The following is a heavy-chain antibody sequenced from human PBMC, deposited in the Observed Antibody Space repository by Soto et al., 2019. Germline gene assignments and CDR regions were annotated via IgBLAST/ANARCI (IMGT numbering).Heavy chain of an antibody. Sequence: SETLSLTCTVSGGSISSSSYYWGWIRQPPGKGLEWIGSIYYSGSTNYNPSLKSRVTISVDTSKNQFSLKLSSVTAADTAVYYCARDPAGYSYGYDLYGMDVWGQGTTVTVSS. CDR3: ARDPAGYSYGYDLYGMDV. V-gene: IGHV4-39*07. D-gene: IGHD5-18*01. CDR2: IYYSGST. CDR1: GGSISSSSYY. J-gene: IGHJ6*02.